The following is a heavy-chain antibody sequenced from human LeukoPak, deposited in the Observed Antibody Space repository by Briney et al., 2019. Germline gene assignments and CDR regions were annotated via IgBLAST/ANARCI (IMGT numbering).Heavy chain of an antibody. CDR1: GGSISSYY. Sequence: SETLSLTCTVSGGSISSYYWGWIRQPAGKGPEWIGRIYTRGSTNYNPSLRSRVTMSVDTSKNQSSLRLSSVTAADTAVYYCARDCSSTSCYIGHDAFDIWGQGTMVTVSS. V-gene: IGHV4-4*07. D-gene: IGHD2-2*02. CDR3: ARDCSSTSCYIGHDAFDI. CDR2: IYTRGST. J-gene: IGHJ3*02.